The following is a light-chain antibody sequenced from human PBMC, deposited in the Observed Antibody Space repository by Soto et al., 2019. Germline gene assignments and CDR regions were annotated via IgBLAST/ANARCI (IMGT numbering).Light chain of an antibody. V-gene: IGKV1-12*01. Sequence: DIQMTQSPSSLSASVGDRVTITCRASQGIDRWLAWYQQKPGKAPKVLIYAASSLRSGVPSRFSGSGSGTDFSLTISSLPPEDFATYYCKQSKSFPLTFGGGTKVEMK. CDR2: AAS. CDR1: QGIDRW. CDR3: KQSKSFPLT. J-gene: IGKJ4*01.